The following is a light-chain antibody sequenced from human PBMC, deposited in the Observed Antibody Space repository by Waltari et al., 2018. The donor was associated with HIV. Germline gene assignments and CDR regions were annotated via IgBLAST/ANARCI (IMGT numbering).Light chain of an antibody. Sequence: IVMTQSPDSLAVSLGERATINCKSSPSVLYSSNNKNYLAWYQQKPGQPPKLLIYWASTRESGVPDRFSGSGSGTDFTLTISSLRAEDVALYYCQQYYSTPRTFGQGTKVEVK. CDR2: WAS. J-gene: IGKJ1*01. CDR3: QQYYSTPRT. CDR1: PSVLYSSNNKNY. V-gene: IGKV4-1*01.